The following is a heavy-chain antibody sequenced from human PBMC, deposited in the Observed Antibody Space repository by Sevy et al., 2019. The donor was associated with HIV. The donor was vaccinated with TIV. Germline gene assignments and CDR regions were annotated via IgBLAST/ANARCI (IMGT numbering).Heavy chain of an antibody. CDR1: GFSLSTSGVG. Sequence: SGPTLVNPTQTLTLTCTFSGFSLSTSGVGVGWIRQPPGKALEWLALIYWDDDKRYSPSLKSRLTITKDTSKNQVVLTMTNMDPVDTATYYCAMGTSSYYDFWSGYPYYFDYWGQGTLVTVSS. D-gene: IGHD3-3*01. CDR2: IYWDDDK. CDR3: AMGTSSYYDFWSGYPYYFDY. V-gene: IGHV2-5*02. J-gene: IGHJ4*02.